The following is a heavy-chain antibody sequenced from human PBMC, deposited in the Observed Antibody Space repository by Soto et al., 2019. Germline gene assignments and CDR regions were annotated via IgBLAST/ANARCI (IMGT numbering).Heavy chain of an antibody. CDR3: VSPPTTVTTQACFDY. CDR2: VYYRGRS. D-gene: IGHD4-4*01. CDR1: GGSVTNSSYY. Sequence: SETLSLTCTVSGGSVTNSSYYWGWIRQSPGKGLEWIGSVYYRGRSYSKSSVKSRVTISVDTSKNQFSLNLNSVTASDTAVYFCVSPPTTVTTQACFDYWGPGALVTVSS. V-gene: IGHV4-39*01. J-gene: IGHJ4*02.